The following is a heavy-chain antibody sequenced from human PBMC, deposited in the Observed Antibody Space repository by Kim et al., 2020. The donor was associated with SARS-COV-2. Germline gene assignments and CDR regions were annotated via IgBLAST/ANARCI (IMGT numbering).Heavy chain of an antibody. CDR3: ARDPSIVVAGLYGMDV. V-gene: IGHV7-4-1*02. J-gene: IGHJ6*02. CDR1: GYTFTSYA. Sequence: ASVKVSCKASGYTFTSYAMNWVRQAPGQGLEWMGWINTNTGNPTYAQGFTGRFVFSLDTSVSTAYLQISSLKAEDTAVYYCARDPSIVVAGLYGMDVWGQGTTVTVSS. D-gene: IGHD6-13*01. CDR2: INTNTGNP.